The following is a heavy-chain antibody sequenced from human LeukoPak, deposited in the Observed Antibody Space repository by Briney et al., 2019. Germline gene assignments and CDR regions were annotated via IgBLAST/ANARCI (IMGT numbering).Heavy chain of an antibody. D-gene: IGHD3-9*01. CDR3: ATVTSPRYFP. CDR2: ISGSDSVT. Sequence: GGSLRLSCATFGFSFSDYYLNWIRQAPGKGLEWVACISGSDSVTYYADSVKGRFTISRDNAARSLFLQMNSLRAEDTAIYYCATVTSPRYFPWGRGTLVTVSA. CDR1: GFSFSDYY. J-gene: IGHJ2*01. V-gene: IGHV3-11*04.